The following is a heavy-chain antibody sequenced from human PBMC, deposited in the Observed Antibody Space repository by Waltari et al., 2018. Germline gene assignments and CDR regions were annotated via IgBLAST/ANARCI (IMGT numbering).Heavy chain of an antibody. J-gene: IGHJ5*02. Sequence: SWIRQPPGKGLEWIGYIYYSGSTNYNPSLKSRVTISVDTSKNQFSLKLSSVTAADTAVYYCARLTLDCTGGVCPSNWFDPWGQGTLVTVSS. D-gene: IGHD2-8*02. V-gene: IGHV4-59*01. CDR3: ARLTLDCTGGVCPSNWFDP. CDR2: IYYSGST.